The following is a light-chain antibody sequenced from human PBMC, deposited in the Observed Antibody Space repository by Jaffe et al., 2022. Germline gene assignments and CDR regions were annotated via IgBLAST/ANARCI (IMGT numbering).Light chain of an antibody. CDR2: AAS. CDR3: QNYNSAPWT. J-gene: IGKJ1*01. CDR1: QDISNY. V-gene: IGKV1-27*01. Sequence: DIQMTQSPSSLSASVGDRVTVTCRASQDISNYLAWYQQKPGKVPKLLIYAASTLQSGVPSRFSGSGSGTDFTLTISSLQPEDVATYYCQNYNSAPWTFGQGTKVAIK.